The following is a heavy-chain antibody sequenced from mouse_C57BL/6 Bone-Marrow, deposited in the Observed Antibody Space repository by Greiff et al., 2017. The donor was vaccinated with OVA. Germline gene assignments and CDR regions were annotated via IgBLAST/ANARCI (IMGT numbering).Heavy chain of an antibody. J-gene: IGHJ4*01. CDR2: ISSGGDYI. V-gene: IGHV5-9-1*02. CDR3: TRLLDAMDY. D-gene: IGHD2-1*01. CDR1: GFTFSSYA. Sequence: DVKLVESGAGLVKPGGSLKFSCAASGFTFSSYAMSWVRQTPEKRLEWVAYISSGGDYIYYADTVKGRFTISRDNARNTLYLQMSSLKSEDTAMYYCTRLLDAMDYWGQGTSVTVSS.